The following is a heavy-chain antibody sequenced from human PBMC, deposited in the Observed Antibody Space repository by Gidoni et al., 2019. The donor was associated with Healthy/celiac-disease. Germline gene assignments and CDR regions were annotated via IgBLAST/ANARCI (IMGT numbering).Heavy chain of an antibody. V-gene: IGHV3-23*01. CDR2: TSGGGGST. CDR1: GFTFSSYA. Sequence: EVQLLEFGGGLVQPGGSLRRSCAASGFTFSSYAMRWVRQAPGKGLEWVTATSGGGGSTYYADSVKGRFTISRDNSKNTLYLHMNSLGAEDTAVYYCAKDGDGYPDAFDIWGQGTMVTVSS. CDR3: AKDGDGYPDAFDI. D-gene: IGHD5-12*01. J-gene: IGHJ3*02.